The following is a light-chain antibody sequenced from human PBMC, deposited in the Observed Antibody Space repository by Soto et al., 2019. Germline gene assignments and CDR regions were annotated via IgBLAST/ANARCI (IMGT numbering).Light chain of an antibody. CDR3: QHPCT. J-gene: IGKJ1*01. CDR1: QSISSSY. CDR2: GAS. Sequence: EIVLTQSPGTLSLSPGERATLSCRASQSISSSYLAWYQQKPGQAPRLLIYGASIRATGIPDRFSGSESGTAFILTLSRLEPEDFAVYYCQHPCTFGQGTKVEIK. V-gene: IGKV3-20*01.